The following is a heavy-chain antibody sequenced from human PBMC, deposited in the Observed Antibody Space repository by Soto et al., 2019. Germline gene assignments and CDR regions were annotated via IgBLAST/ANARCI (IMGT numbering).Heavy chain of an antibody. V-gene: IGHV3-7*01. CDR2: IKRDGSEK. D-gene: IGHD3-22*01. CDR1: GFTFSSYW. Sequence: GGSLRLSCAASGFTFSSYWMSWVRQAPGIGLEWVANIKRDGSEKHYMDSVKGRFTISRDNAQNSLYLQMNSLRAEGTAVYYCATYDNSGPIPHWGQGALVTVSS. J-gene: IGHJ4*02. CDR3: ATYDNSGPIPH.